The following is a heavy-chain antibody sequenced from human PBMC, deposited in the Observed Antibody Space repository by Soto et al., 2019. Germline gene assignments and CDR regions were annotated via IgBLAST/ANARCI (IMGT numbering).Heavy chain of an antibody. CDR1: GGSISSGGYS. CDR3: AREKGSSFSFDY. V-gene: IGHV4-30-2*01. D-gene: IGHD6-13*01. J-gene: IGHJ4*02. Sequence: SETLSLTCAVSGGSISSGGYSWSWIRQPPGKGLEWIGYIYHRGSTYYNPSLKSRVTISVDRSKNQFSLKLSSVTAADTAVYYCAREKGSSFSFDYWGQGTLVTVSS. CDR2: IYHRGST.